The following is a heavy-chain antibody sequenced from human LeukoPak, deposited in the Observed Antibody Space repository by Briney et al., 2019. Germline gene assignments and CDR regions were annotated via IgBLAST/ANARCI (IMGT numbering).Heavy chain of an antibody. V-gene: IGHV6-1*01. D-gene: IGHD4-17*01. CDR3: ARGYGDPKSLFYGMDV. Sequence: SQTLSLTCAISGDSVASNSVAWNWIRQSPSRGLQWLGRTYYRSKWYNDYAVSVKSRITINPDTSKNQFSLHLNSVTPEDTAVYYCARGYGDPKSLFYGMDVWGQGTTVTVSS. J-gene: IGHJ6*02. CDR1: GDSVASNSVA. CDR2: TYYRSKWYN.